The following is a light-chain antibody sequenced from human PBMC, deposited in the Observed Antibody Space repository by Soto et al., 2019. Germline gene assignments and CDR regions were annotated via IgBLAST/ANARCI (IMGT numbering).Light chain of an antibody. CDR3: QQYDKLPPYT. V-gene: IGKV1-33*01. J-gene: IGKJ2*01. CDR2: DAT. Sequence: DLQMTQSPSSLSASVGDRVTITCQATRDISVYLNWYQQKPGRPPKLLVYDATNLQTGVPSRFSASGSRTLLSLTIRSLQPEDIATYYCQQYDKLPPYTFGQGTKLEIK. CDR1: RDISVY.